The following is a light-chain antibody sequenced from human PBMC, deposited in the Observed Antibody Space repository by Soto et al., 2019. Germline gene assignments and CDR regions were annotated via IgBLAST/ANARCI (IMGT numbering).Light chain of an antibody. CDR2: GAS. V-gene: IGKV3-15*01. CDR3: QQYNTWPPT. CDR1: QSVSIN. Sequence: EIVMTQSPATLSVSPGERATLSCRASQSVSINLAWYQQKPGQAPKLLIYGASARATDVPARFSGSGSGTEFTLTISSLQSEDFAVYWCQQYNTWPPTFGPGTKVDIK. J-gene: IGKJ3*01.